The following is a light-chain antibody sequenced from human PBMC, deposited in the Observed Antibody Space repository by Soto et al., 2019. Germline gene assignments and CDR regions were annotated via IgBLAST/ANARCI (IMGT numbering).Light chain of an antibody. CDR1: SSDVGSYTR. J-gene: IGLJ2*01. CDR2: EVS. V-gene: IGLV2-18*02. CDR3: SSYTSSSTLG. Sequence: QSALTPPPSVSGSPGQSVTISCTGTSSDVGSYTRVSWYQQPPGTAPKLMIYEVSYRPSGVPDRFSGSKSGNTASLTISGLQPEDEADYYCSSYTSSSTLGFGGGTKLTVL.